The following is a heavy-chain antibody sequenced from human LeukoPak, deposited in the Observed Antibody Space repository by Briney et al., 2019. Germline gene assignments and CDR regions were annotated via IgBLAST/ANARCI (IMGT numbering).Heavy chain of an antibody. D-gene: IGHD7-27*01. J-gene: IGHJ5*02. V-gene: IGHV3-30-3*01. CDR2: ISYDGSNK. CDR1: GFTFSSYA. Sequence: GGSLRLSGAASGFTFSSYAMHWVRQAPGKGLEWVAVISYDGSNKYYADSVKGRFTISRDNSKNTLYLQMNSLRAEDTAVYYCARDPGETGDNPWGQGTLVTVSS. CDR3: ARDPGETGDNP.